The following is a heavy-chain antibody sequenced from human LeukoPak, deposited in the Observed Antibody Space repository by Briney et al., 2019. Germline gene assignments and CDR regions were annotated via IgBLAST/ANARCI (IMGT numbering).Heavy chain of an antibody. CDR2: INHSGST. J-gene: IGHJ4*02. V-gene: IGHV4-34*01. Sequence: KPSETLSLTCAVYGGSFSGYYWSWIRQPPGKGLEWIGEINHSGSTNYNPSLKSRVTISVDTSKNQFSLKLSSVTAADTAVYYCARAGDLDYWGQGTLVTVSS. CDR1: GGSFSGYY. CDR3: ARAGDLDY.